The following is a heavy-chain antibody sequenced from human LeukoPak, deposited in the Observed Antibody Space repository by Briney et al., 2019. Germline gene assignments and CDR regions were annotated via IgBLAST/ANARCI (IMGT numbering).Heavy chain of an antibody. CDR3: VVSPNKDFFDY. CDR2: FYGSGKT. Sequence: PSETLSLTCTVSGDSINSYYLNWIRQPPGKGLEWIGYFYGSGKTNYNPSLKRRVTMSVETSKHQFSLRLSSVTAADTAVYYCVVSPNKDFFDYWGQGPLVTVSS. J-gene: IGHJ4*02. CDR1: GDSINSYY. V-gene: IGHV4-4*09. D-gene: IGHD2/OR15-2a*01.